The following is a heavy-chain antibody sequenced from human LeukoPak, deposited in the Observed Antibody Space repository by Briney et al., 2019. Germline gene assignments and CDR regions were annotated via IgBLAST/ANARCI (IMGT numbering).Heavy chain of an antibody. J-gene: IGHJ3*02. CDR1: GGSISSYY. CDR2: IYYSGST. Sequence: SETLSLTCTVSGGSISSYYWSWIRQPPGKGLEWIGYIYYSGSTNYNPSLKSRVTISVETSKNQFSLKLTSVTAADTAVYYCARAAWGMMATPTAFDIWGQGTMVTVSS. CDR3: ARAAWGMMATPTAFDI. D-gene: IGHD5-24*01. V-gene: IGHV4-59*01.